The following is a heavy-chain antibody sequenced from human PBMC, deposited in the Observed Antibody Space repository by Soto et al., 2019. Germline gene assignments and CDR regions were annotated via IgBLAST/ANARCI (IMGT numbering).Heavy chain of an antibody. J-gene: IGHJ4*02. Sequence: GESLKISCQGSGYRFTSYWIAWVRQMPGKGLEWVGVIYPGDSDVKYSPSFEGHITISVDRSDSTAYLQGTSLKASDTAMYFCARHFDSSGYYPDYWGQGTQVTVSS. CDR3: ARHFDSSGYYPDY. CDR2: IYPGDSDV. D-gene: IGHD3-22*01. CDR1: GYRFTSYW. V-gene: IGHV5-51*01.